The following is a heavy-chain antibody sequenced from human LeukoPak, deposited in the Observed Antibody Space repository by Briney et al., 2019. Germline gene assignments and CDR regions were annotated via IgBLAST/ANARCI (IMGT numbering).Heavy chain of an antibody. CDR3: ARDRGIAAAGLDL. D-gene: IGHD6-13*01. CDR2: IYSGGST. Sequence: GGSLRLSCAASGFTVSSNYMSWVRQAPGKGLERVSVIYSGGSTYYADSVKGRFTISRDNSKNTLYLQMNSLRAEDTAVYYCARDRGIAAAGLDLWGQGTLVTVSS. V-gene: IGHV3-66*01. CDR1: GFTVSSNY. J-gene: IGHJ4*02.